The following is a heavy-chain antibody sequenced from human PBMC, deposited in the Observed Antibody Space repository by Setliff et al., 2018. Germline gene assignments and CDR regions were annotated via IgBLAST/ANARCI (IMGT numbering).Heavy chain of an antibody. V-gene: IGHV4-31*03. Sequence: SETLSLTCTVSGGPISSGNYYWTWIRQHPGEGLEWIGYIYYSGGTYYNPSFKSRVTMSVDTSKNQFSLKLSSVTAADTAVYYCVNWGGRNWFDPWGQGTLVTVSS. CDR1: GGPISSGNYY. D-gene: IGHD7-27*01. CDR3: VNWGGRNWFDP. J-gene: IGHJ5*02. CDR2: IYYSGGT.